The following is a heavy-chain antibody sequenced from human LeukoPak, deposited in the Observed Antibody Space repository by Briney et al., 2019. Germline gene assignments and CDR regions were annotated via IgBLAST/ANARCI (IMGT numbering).Heavy chain of an antibody. CDR3: ASYRPSLVPAATAPDYYYMDV. D-gene: IGHD2-2*01. Sequence: EASVKVSCKASGYTFTSYYMHWVRQAPGQGLEWMGGIIPIFGTANYAQKFQGRVTITTDESTSTAYMELSSLRSEDTAVYYCASYRPSLVPAATAPDYYYMDVWGKGTTVTVSS. J-gene: IGHJ6*03. CDR1: GYTFTSYY. V-gene: IGHV1-69*05. CDR2: IIPIFGTA.